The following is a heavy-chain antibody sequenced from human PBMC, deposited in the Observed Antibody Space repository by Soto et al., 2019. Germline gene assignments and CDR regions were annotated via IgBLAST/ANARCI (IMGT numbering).Heavy chain of an antibody. J-gene: IGHJ4*02. CDR2: VFHTGTT. CDR1: GDSVSSPYY. Sequence: QVQLQESGPGLVKPSGTLSLTCAVSGDSVSSPYYWCWVRQPPGKGLEWIGEVFHTGTTSYNPSLRSRVTISMDKSNNQFSLDLRSVTAADTAVYYCARSASWYAVHSWGPGTLVIVSS. D-gene: IGHD6-13*01. CDR3: ARSASWYAVHS. V-gene: IGHV4-4*02.